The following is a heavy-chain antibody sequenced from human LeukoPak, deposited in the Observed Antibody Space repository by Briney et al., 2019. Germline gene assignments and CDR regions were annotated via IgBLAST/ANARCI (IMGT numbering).Heavy chain of an antibody. CDR1: GGSISGSSYY. J-gene: IGHJ3*02. V-gene: IGHV4-39*01. CDR3: ARHRGKYSPHDAFDI. Sequence: SETLSLTCTVSGGSISGSSYYWGWIRQPPGKGLEWIGSIYYTGSTYHNPSLKSRVTISVDTSKNQFSLKLSSVTAADTAVYYCARHRGKYSPHDAFDIWGQGTMVTVSS. CDR2: IYYTGST. D-gene: IGHD5-18*01.